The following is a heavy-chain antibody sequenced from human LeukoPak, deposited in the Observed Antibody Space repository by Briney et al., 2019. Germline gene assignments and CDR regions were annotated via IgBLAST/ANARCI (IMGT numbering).Heavy chain of an antibody. D-gene: IGHD2-21*02. V-gene: IGHV2-5*02. CDR3: AHRQTYCGGDCYYLTAIINDAFDI. CDR2: IYWDDDK. Sequence: ESGPTLVNPTQTLTLTCTFSGFSLSTSGVGVGWICQPPGKALVWLALIYWDDDKRYSPSLKSRLTITKDTSKNQVVLTMTNMDPVDTATYYCAHRQTYCGGDCYYLTAIINDAFDIWGQGTMVTVSS. J-gene: IGHJ3*02. CDR1: GFSLSTSGVG.